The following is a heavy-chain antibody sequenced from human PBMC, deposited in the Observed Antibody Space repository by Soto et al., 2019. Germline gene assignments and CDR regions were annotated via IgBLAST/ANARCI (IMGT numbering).Heavy chain of an antibody. CDR2: ISSNGGST. CDR3: AIVGAYCSGGSCYSSGPADY. CDR1: GFTFSSYA. D-gene: IGHD2-15*01. J-gene: IGHJ4*02. Sequence: GGSLRLSCAASGFTFSSYAMHWVRQAPGKGLEFVSAISSNGGSTYYANSVKGRFTISRDNSKNTLYLQMGSLRAEDMAVYYCAIVGAYCSGGSCYSSGPADYWGQGTLVTVSS. V-gene: IGHV3-64*01.